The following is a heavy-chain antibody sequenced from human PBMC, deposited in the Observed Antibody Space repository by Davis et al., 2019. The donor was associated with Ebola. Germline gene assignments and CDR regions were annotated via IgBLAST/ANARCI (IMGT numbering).Heavy chain of an antibody. CDR1: GGSFSGYY. CDR2: INHSGST. Sequence: MPSETLSLTCAVYGGSFSGYYWSWIRQPPGKGLEWIGEINHSGSTNYNPSLKSRVTISVDKSKNQFSLKLSSVTAADTAVYYCARDLETTVTTSWGWFDPWGQGTLVTVSS. CDR3: ARDLETTVTTSWGWFDP. V-gene: IGHV4-34*01. D-gene: IGHD4-17*01. J-gene: IGHJ5*02.